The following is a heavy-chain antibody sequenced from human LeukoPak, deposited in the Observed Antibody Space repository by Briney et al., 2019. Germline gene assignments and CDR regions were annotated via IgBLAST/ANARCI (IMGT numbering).Heavy chain of an antibody. CDR2: ISGSGGST. V-gene: IGHV3-23*01. CDR3: ARDSSSSLKSFDY. D-gene: IGHD6-6*01. CDR1: GFTFSSYA. J-gene: IGHJ4*02. Sequence: GRSLRLSCAASGFTFSSYAMSWVRQAPGKGLEWVSAISGSGGSTYYADSVKGRFTISRDNSKNTLYLQMNSLRAEDTAVYYCARDSSSSLKSFDYWGQGTLVTVSS.